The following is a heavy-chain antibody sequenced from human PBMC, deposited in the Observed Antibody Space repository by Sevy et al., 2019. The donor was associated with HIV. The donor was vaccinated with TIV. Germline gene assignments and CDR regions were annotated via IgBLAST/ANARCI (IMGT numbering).Heavy chain of an antibody. CDR1: GGTFSSYA. V-gene: IGHV1-69*13. CDR3: ARALKNYDFWSGYPKYYGMDV. D-gene: IGHD3-3*01. J-gene: IGHJ6*02. CDR2: IIPIFGTA. Sequence: ASVKVSCKASGGTFSSYAISWVRQAPGQGLEWMGGIIPIFGTANYAQKFQGRVTITADESTSTAYMELGSLRSEDTAVYYCARALKNYDFWSGYPKYYGMDVWGQGTTVTVSS.